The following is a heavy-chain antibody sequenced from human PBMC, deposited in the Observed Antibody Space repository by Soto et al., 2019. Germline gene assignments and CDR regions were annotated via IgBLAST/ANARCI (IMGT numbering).Heavy chain of an antibody. Sequence: EVQLVESGGGLVKPGGSLRLSCAASGITLSNAWMTWVRQAPGKGLEWVGRIKSKADGSTTEYGSPVKDRFIITRDDSENTLDLQMHSLKTEDTAVYYCATPRPWTHGYGYWGQGTLVTVSS. CDR2: IKSKADGSTT. CDR3: ATPRPWTHGYGY. J-gene: IGHJ4*02. D-gene: IGHD5-18*01. CDR1: GITLSNAW. V-gene: IGHV3-15*01.